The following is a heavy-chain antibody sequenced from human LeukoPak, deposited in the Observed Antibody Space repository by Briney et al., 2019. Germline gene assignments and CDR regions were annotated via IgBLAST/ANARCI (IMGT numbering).Heavy chain of an antibody. CDR1: GGTFISYA. D-gene: IGHD2-21*02. Sequence: SVKVSCKASGGTFISYAISWVRQAPGQGLEWMGGIIPIFGTANYAQKFQGRVTITADESTSTAYMELSSLRSEDTAVYYCARAYCGGDCYDYYYYGMDVWGQGTTVTVSS. CDR3: ARAYCGGDCYDYYYYGMDV. CDR2: IIPIFGTA. V-gene: IGHV1-69*13. J-gene: IGHJ6*02.